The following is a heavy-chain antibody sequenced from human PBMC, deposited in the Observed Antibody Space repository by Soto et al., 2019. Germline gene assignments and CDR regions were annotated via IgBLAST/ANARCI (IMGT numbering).Heavy chain of an antibody. Sequence: EVQLVESGGGLVKPGGSLRLSCAASGFTFTNAWINWVRQAPGKGLEWVGRIKSKTDGGTTDYAEPVKGRFAISRDDSNNIVYLQMNSLKIEDTAVYYCTADSDSTIIIVRFDYWGHGTLVTVSS. J-gene: IGHJ4*01. D-gene: IGHD3-22*01. CDR3: TADSDSTIIIVRFDY. V-gene: IGHV3-15*07. CDR2: IKSKTDGGTT. CDR1: GFTFTNAW.